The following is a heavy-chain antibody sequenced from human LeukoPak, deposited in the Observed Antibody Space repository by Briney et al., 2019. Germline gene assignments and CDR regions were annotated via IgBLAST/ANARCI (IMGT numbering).Heavy chain of an antibody. J-gene: IGHJ4*02. CDR2: AYYSGSI. CDR3: ARGISY. CDR1: GGSITSYY. V-gene: IGHV4-59*01. Sequence: SETLSLTCTVSGGSITSYYWSWIRQPPGKGLEWIGYAYYSGSINYNPSLKSRVTMSVDTSKNQFSLKLRSVSAADTAVYYCARGISYWGQGTLVTVSS.